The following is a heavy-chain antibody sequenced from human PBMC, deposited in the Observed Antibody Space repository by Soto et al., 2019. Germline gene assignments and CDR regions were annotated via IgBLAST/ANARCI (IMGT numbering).Heavy chain of an antibody. CDR3: AKDNSRAAATAYYFDY. CDR1: GFTFDDYA. Sequence: SLRLSCAASGFTFDDYAMHWVRQAPGKGLEWVSGISWNSGSIGYADSVKGRFTISRDNAKNSLYLQMNSLRADYTALYYCAKDNSRAAATAYYFDYWGQ. D-gene: IGHD2-2*01. J-gene: IGHJ4*02. CDR2: ISWNSGSI. V-gene: IGHV3-9*01.